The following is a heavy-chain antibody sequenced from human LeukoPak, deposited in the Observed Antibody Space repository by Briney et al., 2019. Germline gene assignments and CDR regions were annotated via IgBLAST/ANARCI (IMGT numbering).Heavy chain of an antibody. CDR3: ARVHYYDSSGPVDY. J-gene: IGHJ4*02. CDR1: GFIFRNCA. D-gene: IGHD3-22*01. Sequence: GRSLRLSCAASGFIFRNCAIHWVRQAPGKGLEWVAITSHDGSFKSYGDSVKGRFTITLSTDNSENTVYLQMNSLRAEDTAVYYCARVHYYDSSGPVDYWGQGTLVTVSS. CDR2: TSHDGSFK. V-gene: IGHV3-30*04.